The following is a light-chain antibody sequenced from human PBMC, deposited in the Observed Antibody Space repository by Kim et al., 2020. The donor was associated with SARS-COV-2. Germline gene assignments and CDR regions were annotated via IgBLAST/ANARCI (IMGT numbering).Light chain of an antibody. CDR2: AAS. V-gene: IGKV3D-15*01. CDR1: HSVAGK. J-gene: IGKJ4*01. Sequence: DIVMTQSPATLSLSPGERATLSCRASHSVAGKLAWYQQKPGQAPRLLIYAASVRATGIPARFSGSGSGTEFTLTISSLQSEDFAVYYCQEYNNWPALSFGGGTKVEIK. CDR3: QEYNNWPALS.